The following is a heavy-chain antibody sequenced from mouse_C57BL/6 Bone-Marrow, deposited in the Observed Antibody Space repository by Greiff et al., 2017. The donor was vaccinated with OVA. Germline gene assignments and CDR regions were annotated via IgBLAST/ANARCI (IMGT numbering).Heavy chain of an antibody. J-gene: IGHJ4*01. CDR2: SRNKANDYTT. CDR3: ARDYDYGYAMDY. CDR1: GFTFSDFY. V-gene: IGHV7-1*01. Sequence: DVMLVESGGGLVQSGRSLRLSCATSGFTFSDFYMEWVRQAPGKGLEWIAASRNKANDYTTEYSASVKGRFIVSRDTSQSILYLQMNALRAEDTAIYYCARDYDYGYAMDYWGQGTSVTVSS. D-gene: IGHD2-4*01.